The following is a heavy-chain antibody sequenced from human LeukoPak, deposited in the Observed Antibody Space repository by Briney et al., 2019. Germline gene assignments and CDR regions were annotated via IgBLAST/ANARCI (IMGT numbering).Heavy chain of an antibody. Sequence: GGSLRLSCAASGFSFSSLGMHWVRQAPGKGLEWVAFIRYDGSNKYYADSVKGRFTISRDNSKNTLYLQMNSLRAEDTAVYYCXXXGYXXGYGDYXGXDVWGQXXXVTV. CDR2: IRYDGSNK. V-gene: IGHV3-30*02. CDR1: GFSFSSLG. J-gene: IGHJ6*02. CDR3: XXXGYXXGYGDYXGXDV. D-gene: IGHD5-18*01.